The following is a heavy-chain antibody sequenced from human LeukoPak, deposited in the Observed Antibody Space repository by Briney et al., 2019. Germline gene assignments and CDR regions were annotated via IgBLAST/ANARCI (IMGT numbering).Heavy chain of an antibody. CDR2: IWYDGSNK. Sequence: GGSLRLSCAASGFTFSSYAMSWVRQAPGKGLEWVAVIWYDGSNKYYADSVKGRFTISRDNSKNTLYLQMNSLRAEDTAVYYCAKDHPGYFDYWGQGTLVTVSS. CDR1: GFTFSSYA. V-gene: IGHV3-33*06. CDR3: AKDHPGYFDY. J-gene: IGHJ4*02.